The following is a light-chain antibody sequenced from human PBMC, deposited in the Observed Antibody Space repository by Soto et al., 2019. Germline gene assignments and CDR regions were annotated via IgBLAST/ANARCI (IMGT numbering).Light chain of an antibody. Sequence: EIVLTQSPATLSVSPGERATLSCRASQSVGSNLAWSQQKPGQAPRLLIYGASTRATGVPARFSGSGSGTDFTLTISSLQSEDFAVYYCQQYTNWPPITFGQGSRLEIK. CDR1: QSVGSN. V-gene: IGKV3-15*01. CDR2: GAS. CDR3: QQYTNWPPIT. J-gene: IGKJ5*01.